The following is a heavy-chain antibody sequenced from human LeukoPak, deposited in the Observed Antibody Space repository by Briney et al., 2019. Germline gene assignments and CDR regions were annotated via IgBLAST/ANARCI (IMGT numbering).Heavy chain of an antibody. CDR1: GFTFSTYA. CDR2: ITSNGDNT. D-gene: IGHD2-15*01. CDR3: ARDRSGSGDY. J-gene: IGHJ4*02. V-gene: IGHV3-64*01. Sequence: GGSLRLSCAASGFTFSTYAMHWVRQAPGKGLEYVSSITSNGDNTFYANSVKGRSTISRDNSKNTLYLQMGSLRAEDMAVYYCARDRSGSGDYWGQGTLVTVSS.